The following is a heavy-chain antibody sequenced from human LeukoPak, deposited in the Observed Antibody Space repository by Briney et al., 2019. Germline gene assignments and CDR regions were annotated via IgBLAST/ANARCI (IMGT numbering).Heavy chain of an antibody. CDR3: ARDRATMVRGTLSDYYYGMDV. J-gene: IGHJ6*02. Sequence: GGSLRLSCAASGFTVSSNYMSRVRQAPGKGLEWVSVIYSGGSTYYADSVKGRFAISRDNSKNTLYLQMNSLRAEDTAVYYCARDRATMVRGTLSDYYYGMDVWGQGTTVTVSS. CDR1: GFTVSSNY. D-gene: IGHD3-10*01. CDR2: IYSGGST. V-gene: IGHV3-66*01.